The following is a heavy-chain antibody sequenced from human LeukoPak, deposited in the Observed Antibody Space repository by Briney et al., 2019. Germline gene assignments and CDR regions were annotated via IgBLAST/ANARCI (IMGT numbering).Heavy chain of an antibody. D-gene: IGHD4-17*01. CDR3: AREADHGDYVLVY. CDR2: TYYRSKWYK. J-gene: IGHJ4*02. CDR1: GDSVSSNSTA. Sequence: SQTLSLTCAISGDSVSSNSTAWNWIRQSPSRGLEWQGRTYYRSKWYKDYAVSVKSRITINPDTSKNQFSLQLNSVTPEDTAVYYCAREADHGDYVLVYWGQGTLVTVSS. V-gene: IGHV6-1*01.